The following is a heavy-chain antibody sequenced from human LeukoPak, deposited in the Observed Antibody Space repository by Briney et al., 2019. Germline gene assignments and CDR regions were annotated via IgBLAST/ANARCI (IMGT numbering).Heavy chain of an antibody. D-gene: IGHD1/OR15-1a*01. Sequence: GGSLRLSCAASGFTFSSYAMNWVRQAPGKGLEWVSGISGSGDSTYYADSVKGRFTISRDNSMDTLYLQMNSLRVEDTAVYYCAKDLWHNYARYFDYWGQGTLVTV. CDR1: GFTFSSYA. J-gene: IGHJ4*02. V-gene: IGHV3-23*01. CDR3: AKDLWHNYARYFDY. CDR2: ISGSGDST.